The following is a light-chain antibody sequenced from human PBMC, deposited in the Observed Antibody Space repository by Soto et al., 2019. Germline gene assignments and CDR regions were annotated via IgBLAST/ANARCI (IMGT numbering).Light chain of an antibody. CDR1: QSVSSSY. J-gene: IGKJ1*01. CDR2: AAS. Sequence: EIVLTQSPGTLSLSPGERATLSCIASQSVSSSYLAWYQQKPGQAPRLLIYAASTRATGIPARFSGSGSGTEFTLTISSLQSEDFAVYYCQQYNEWPSWTFGQGTKVDIK. V-gene: IGKV3-15*01. CDR3: QQYNEWPSWT.